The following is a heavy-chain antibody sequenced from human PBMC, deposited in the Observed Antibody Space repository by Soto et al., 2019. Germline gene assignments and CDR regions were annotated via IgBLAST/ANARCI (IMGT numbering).Heavy chain of an antibody. J-gene: IGHJ4*02. CDR1: GGTFSSYA. Sequence: GASVKVSCKASGGTFSSYAISWVRQAPGQGLEWMGGIIPIFGTANYAQKFQGRVTITADESASTAYMELSSLRSEDTAVYYCARELYGSGSYPIDYWGQGTLVTVSS. V-gene: IGHV1-69*13. CDR3: ARELYGSGSYPIDY. D-gene: IGHD3-10*01. CDR2: IIPIFGTA.